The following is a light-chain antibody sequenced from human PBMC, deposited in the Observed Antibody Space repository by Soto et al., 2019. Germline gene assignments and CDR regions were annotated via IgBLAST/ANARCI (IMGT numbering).Light chain of an antibody. J-gene: IGLJ1*01. V-gene: IGLV2-14*01. CDR3: SSYTSSSTYV. CDR2: DVS. Sequence: QSVLTQPASGSASPGQSITISCTGTSSDVGGYNYVSWYQQHPGKAPKVMIYDVSNRPSGVSNRFSGSKSGNTAFLIIFGLQAEDEADYYCSSYTSSSTYVFGTGTKVTVL. CDR1: SSDVGGYNY.